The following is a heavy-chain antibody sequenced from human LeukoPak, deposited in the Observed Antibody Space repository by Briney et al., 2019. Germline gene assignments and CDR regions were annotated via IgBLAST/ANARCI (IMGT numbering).Heavy chain of an antibody. V-gene: IGHV3-7*01. CDR2: IIQDGSEK. CDR1: GFSFSTYW. Sequence: PGGSLRLSCAASGFSFSTYWMTWVRQAPGKGLEWVANIIQDGSEKYYVDSVKGRFTISKDNAMNSLYLQMNSLRAEDTAVYYCARPAGWGSLDYWGQGTLVTVSS. D-gene: IGHD7-27*01. J-gene: IGHJ4*02. CDR3: ARPAGWGSLDY.